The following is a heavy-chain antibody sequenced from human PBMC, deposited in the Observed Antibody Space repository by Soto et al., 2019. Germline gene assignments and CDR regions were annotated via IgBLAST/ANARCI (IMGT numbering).Heavy chain of an antibody. CDR3: ARDFAYFDS. CDR2: VYHTGRT. CDR1: GGSFKSGSYS. J-gene: IGHJ4*02. V-gene: IGHV4-61*01. D-gene: IGHD3-3*01. Sequence: SETLSLTCTVSGGSFKSGSYSWSWIRQPPGKGLEWIRYVYHTGRTSYNPSLKSRVSISMDTSKNQFSLNLDSVTAADTAVYFCARDFAYFDSWGQGTLVTVSS.